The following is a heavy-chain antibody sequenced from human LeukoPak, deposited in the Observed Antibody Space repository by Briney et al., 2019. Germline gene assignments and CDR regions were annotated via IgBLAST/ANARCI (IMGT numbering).Heavy chain of an antibody. D-gene: IGHD4-17*01. J-gene: IGHJ4*02. Sequence: ASVKVSCKASGYTFTSYYMHWARQAPGQGLEWMGWINPNSGGTNYAQKFQGWVTMTRDTSISTAYMELSRLRSDDTAVYYCARGPRTRAVTSRGFDYWGQGTLVTVSS. CDR2: INPNSGGT. V-gene: IGHV1-2*04. CDR3: ARGPRTRAVTSRGFDY. CDR1: GYTFTSYY.